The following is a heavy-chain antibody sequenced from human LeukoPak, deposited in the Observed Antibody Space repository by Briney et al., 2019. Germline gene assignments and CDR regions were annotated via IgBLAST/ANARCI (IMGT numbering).Heavy chain of an antibody. CDR2: INHSGST. D-gene: IGHD2/OR15-2a*01. Sequence: SETLSLTCAVYGGSFSGYYWSWIRQPPGKGLEWIGEINHSGSTNYNPSLKSRVTISVDTSKNQFSLKLSSVTAADTAVYYCARPRLWARYFDYWGQGTLVTVSS. J-gene: IGHJ4*02. V-gene: IGHV4-34*01. CDR3: ARPRLWARYFDY. CDR1: GGSFSGYY.